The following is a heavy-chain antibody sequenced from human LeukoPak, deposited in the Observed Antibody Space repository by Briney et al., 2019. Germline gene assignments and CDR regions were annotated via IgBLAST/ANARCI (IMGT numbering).Heavy chain of an antibody. CDR2: ISYDGGNK. CDR3: ARKHDSSGYYQYYYYYYTDV. V-gene: IGHV3-30*04. Sequence: GGSLRLSCAASGFTFSSYAMHWVRQAPGKGLEWVAVISYDGGNKYYADSVKGRFTISRDNSKNTLYLQMNSLRAEDTAVYYCARKHDSSGYYQYYYYYYTDVWGKGTTVTVSS. J-gene: IGHJ6*03. D-gene: IGHD3-22*01. CDR1: GFTFSSYA.